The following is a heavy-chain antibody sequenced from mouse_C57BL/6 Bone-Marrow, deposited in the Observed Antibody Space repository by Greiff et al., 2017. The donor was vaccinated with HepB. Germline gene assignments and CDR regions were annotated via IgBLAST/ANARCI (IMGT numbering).Heavy chain of an antibody. CDR3: ARGDYDYADY. J-gene: IGHJ2*01. Sequence: VQLQQSGAELVRPGSSVKLSCKTSGYTFTSYGIHWVKQRPGQGLEWIGFIYIGNGYTKYNEKFKGKATLTSDKASSTAYMQLSILTSEDSAIYFYARGDYDYADYWGQGTTLTVSS. V-gene: IGHV1-58*01. CDR2: IYIGNGYT. D-gene: IGHD2-4*01. CDR1: GYTFTSYG.